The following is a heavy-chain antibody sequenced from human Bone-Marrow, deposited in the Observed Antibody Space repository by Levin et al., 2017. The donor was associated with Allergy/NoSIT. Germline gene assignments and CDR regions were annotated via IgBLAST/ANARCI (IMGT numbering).Heavy chain of an antibody. V-gene: IGHV3-53*01. CDR1: GFTVSSNY. D-gene: IGHD2-2*01. J-gene: IGHJ6*04. Sequence: GESLKISCAASGFTVSSNYMTWVRQAPGKGLEWVSVIYSGGSTYYADSVKGRFTISRDNSKNTLYLQMNSLRAEDTAVYYCASSTYCTSSSCGGQGDVWGKGTTVTVSS. CDR2: IYSGGST. CDR3: ASSTYCTSSSCGGQGDV.